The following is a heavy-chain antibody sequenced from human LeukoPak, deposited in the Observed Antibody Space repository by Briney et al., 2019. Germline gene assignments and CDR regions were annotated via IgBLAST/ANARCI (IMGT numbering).Heavy chain of an antibody. D-gene: IGHD2-2*01. V-gene: IGHV3-23*01. J-gene: IGHJ4*02. Sequence: GGSLRLSCAASGFTFSNYAMSWVRQAPGKGLEWVSVISGSGGATYYADSVKGRFTISRDNSKNTLYLQMNSLRAEDTAVYYCAKASANPDYWGQGTLVTVSS. CDR3: AKASANPDY. CDR2: ISGSGGAT. CDR1: GFTFSNYA.